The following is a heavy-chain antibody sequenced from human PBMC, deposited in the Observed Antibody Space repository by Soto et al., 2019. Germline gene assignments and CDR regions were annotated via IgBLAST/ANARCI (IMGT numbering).Heavy chain of an antibody. CDR3: AKDDAVRDSSSSGLYGMDV. D-gene: IGHD6-6*01. CDR1: GFTFDDYT. Sequence: GGSLRLSCAASGFTFDDYTMHWVRQAPGKGLEWVSLISWDGGSTYYADSVKGRFTISRDNSKNCLYLQMKSLRNEDTALYYCAKDDAVRDSSSSGLYGMDVWGQGTTVTVSS. J-gene: IGHJ6*02. CDR2: ISWDGGST. V-gene: IGHV3-43*01.